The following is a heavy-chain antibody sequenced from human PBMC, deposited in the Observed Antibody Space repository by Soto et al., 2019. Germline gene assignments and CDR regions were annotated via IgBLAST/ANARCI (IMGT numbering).Heavy chain of an antibody. D-gene: IGHD6-19*01. J-gene: IGHJ3*02. V-gene: IGHV1-8*01. CDR2: MNPNSGNT. CDR1: GYTFTSYD. Sequence: ASVKVSCKASGYTFTSYDINWVRQATGQGLEWMGWMNPNSGNTGYAQKFQGRATMTRNTSISTAYMELSSLRSEDTAAYYCASLPHSSGWSHDAFDIWGQGTMVTVSS. CDR3: ASLPHSSGWSHDAFDI.